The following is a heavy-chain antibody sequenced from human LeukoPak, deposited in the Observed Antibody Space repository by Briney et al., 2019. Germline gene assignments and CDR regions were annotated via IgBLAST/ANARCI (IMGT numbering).Heavy chain of an antibody. CDR1: GFTFSSYA. J-gene: IGHJ4*02. Sequence: GGSLRLSCAASGFTFSSYAMHWVRQAPGKGLEWVAVISYDGSNKYYADSVKGRFTISRDNSKNTLYLQMNSLRAEDTAVYYCAKAASTHYYDSSGDYYFDYWGQGTLVTVSS. D-gene: IGHD3-22*01. V-gene: IGHV3-30-3*01. CDR2: ISYDGSNK. CDR3: AKAASTHYYDSSGDYYFDY.